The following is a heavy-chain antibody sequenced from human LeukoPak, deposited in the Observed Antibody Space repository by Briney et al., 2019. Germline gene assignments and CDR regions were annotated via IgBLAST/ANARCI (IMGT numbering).Heavy chain of an antibody. J-gene: IGHJ4*02. CDR1: GFTFKSYV. D-gene: IGHD1-26*01. Sequence: GGSLRLSCVASGFTFKSYVMNWVRQAQGKGLEWLATIYGSGVSISYADSVKGRFTISRDNSNNTLYLQMNSLRVEDTAIYYCAKDLGWELPAEAYWGQGILVTVSS. V-gene: IGHV3-23*01. CDR3: AKDLGWELPAEAY. CDR2: IYGSGVSI.